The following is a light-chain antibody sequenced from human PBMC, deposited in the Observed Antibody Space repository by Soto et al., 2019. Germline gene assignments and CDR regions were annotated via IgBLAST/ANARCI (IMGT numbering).Light chain of an antibody. Sequence: DIQMTQSPSTLSSSLGDRVTITCLASQSISNRLAWYQQKPGKAPKVLIYDASILQRGVPSRFSGSGSGTHFILTISNLQPEDFATYYCQQFNSLFGQGTRLEI. CDR1: QSISNR. CDR3: QQFNSL. CDR2: DAS. V-gene: IGKV1-5*01. J-gene: IGKJ5*01.